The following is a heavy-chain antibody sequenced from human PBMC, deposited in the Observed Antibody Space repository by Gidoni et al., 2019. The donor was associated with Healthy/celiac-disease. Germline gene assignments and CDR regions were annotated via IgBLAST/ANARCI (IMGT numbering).Heavy chain of an antibody. CDR3: ARERYGLQH. Sequence: QVQLQESGPGLVQPSETLSLTCTVSGGSISSYYWSWIRQPPGKGLEWIGYIYYSGSTNYNPSLKSRVTISVDTSKNQFSLKLSSVTAADTAVYYCARERYGLQHWGQGTLVTVSS. V-gene: IGHV4-59*01. D-gene: IGHD3-16*01. CDR2: IYYSGST. J-gene: IGHJ1*01. CDR1: GGSISSYY.